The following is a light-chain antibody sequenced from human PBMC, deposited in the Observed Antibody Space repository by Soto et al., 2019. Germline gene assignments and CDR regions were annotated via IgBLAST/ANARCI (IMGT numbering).Light chain of an antibody. J-gene: IGKJ2*01. CDR1: QSISSW. CDR2: DAS. Sequence: DIQMTQSPSTLSASVGDRVTITCRASQSISSWLAWYQQKPGKAPKLLIYDASSLESGVPSRFSCSGSGTEFTLTISSLQPDDFATYYCQQYNGYPVTFGQGTKLEIK. CDR3: QQYNGYPVT. V-gene: IGKV1-5*01.